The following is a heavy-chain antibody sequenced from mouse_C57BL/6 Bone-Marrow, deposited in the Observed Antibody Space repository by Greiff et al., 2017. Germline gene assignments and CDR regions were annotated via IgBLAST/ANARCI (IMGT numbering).Heavy chain of an antibody. V-gene: IGHV5-4*01. Sequence: DVMLVESGGGLVKPGGSLKLSCAASGFTFSSYAMSWVRQTPEKRLEWVATISDGGSYTYYPDNVKGRFTISRDNAKNDLYLQMSQLKSEDTAIYYCARDEGLRPWFAYWGQGTLVTVSA. CDR3: ARDEGLRPWFAY. D-gene: IGHD2-4*01. J-gene: IGHJ3*01. CDR1: GFTFSSYA. CDR2: ISDGGSYT.